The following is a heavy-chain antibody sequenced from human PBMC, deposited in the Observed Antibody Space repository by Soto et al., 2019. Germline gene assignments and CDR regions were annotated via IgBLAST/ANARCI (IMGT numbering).Heavy chain of an antibody. D-gene: IGHD1-26*01. CDR2: TYSTGNP. CDR3: ASVLQAGCTLYCDP. V-gene: IGHV4-59*03. Sequence: SETLSLTCIVSGGSITSYHWSWIRQFPGQGLEWIAYTYSTGNPNYNPSLKSRVTISTDTSKNQISLKLTSPTAADTAVYYCASVLQAGCTLYCDPWGGGTRFTAPQ. J-gene: IGHJ5*02. CDR1: GGSITSYH.